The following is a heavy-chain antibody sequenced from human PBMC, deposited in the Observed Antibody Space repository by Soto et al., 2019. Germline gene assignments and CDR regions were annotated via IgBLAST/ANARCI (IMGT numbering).Heavy chain of an antibody. CDR3: VRWDGFFGAGGVD. D-gene: IGHD3-16*01. J-gene: IGHJ4*02. Sequence: QVQLVQSVTELRKPGASVKLSCQASGYIFTKYYIAWLRQAPGHGLEWMGMINGYNGKANYGQDFRGRVIMTTDTSTNTAYMDLRSLTSDDTGVYYCVRWDGFFGAGGVDWGQGTLVTVSS. CDR1: GYIFTKYY. CDR2: INGYNGKA. V-gene: IGHV1-18*01.